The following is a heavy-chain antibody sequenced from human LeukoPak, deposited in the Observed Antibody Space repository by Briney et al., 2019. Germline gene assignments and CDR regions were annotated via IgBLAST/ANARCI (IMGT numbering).Heavy chain of an antibody. CDR3: ARALGYSGYDSGYYFDY. CDR1: GFTFRNYG. CDR2: ISHDGTTT. V-gene: IGHV3-33*05. J-gene: IGHJ4*02. Sequence: PGRSLRLSCVTSGFTFRNYGMQWVRQAPGKGLEWVAVISHDGTTTFYADSVKGRFTISRDNSKNTLYLQMNSLRAEDTAVYYCARALGYSGYDSGYYFDYWGQGTLVTVSS. D-gene: IGHD5-12*01.